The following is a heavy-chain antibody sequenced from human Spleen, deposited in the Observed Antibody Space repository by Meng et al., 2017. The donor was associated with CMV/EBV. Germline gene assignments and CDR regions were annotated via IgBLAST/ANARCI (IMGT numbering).Heavy chain of an antibody. CDR1: GFTFSDYY. J-gene: IGHJ4*02. D-gene: IGHD6-13*01. CDR3: ARDQYQQLPDY. CDR2: ISSSSSYT. Sequence: QVQRVVSGGGLVKPGGSLRLSCAASGFTFSDYYMSWIRQAPGKGLEWVSYISSSSSYTNYADSVKGRFTISRDNAKNSLYLQMNSLRAEDTAVYYCARDQYQQLPDYWGQGTLVTVSS. V-gene: IGHV3-11*05.